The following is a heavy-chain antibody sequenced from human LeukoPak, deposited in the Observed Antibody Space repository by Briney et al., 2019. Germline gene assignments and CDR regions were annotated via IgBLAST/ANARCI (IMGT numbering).Heavy chain of an antibody. CDR3: VRGSTLRHYQY. CDR1: GGSISGHY. Sequence: SETLSLTCTVSGGSISGHYWSWIRQSPGKGLEWIGSIYYSGSTYYNPSLKSRVTVSVDTSKNQFSLKLSSVTAADTAVYYCVRGSTLRHYQYWGQGTLVTVSS. D-gene: IGHD3-16*01. V-gene: IGHV4-59*05. J-gene: IGHJ4*02. CDR2: IYYSGST.